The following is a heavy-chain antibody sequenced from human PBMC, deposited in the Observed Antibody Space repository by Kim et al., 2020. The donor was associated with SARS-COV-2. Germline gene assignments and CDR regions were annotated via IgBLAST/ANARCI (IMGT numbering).Heavy chain of an antibody. J-gene: IGHJ4*02. CDR3: ARDRRRVRGVIPDY. CDR2: ISSSSSYT. CDR1: GFTFSDYY. D-gene: IGHD3-10*01. Sequence: GGSLRLSCAASGFTFSDYYMSWIRQAPGKGLEWVSYISSSSSYTNYADSVKGRFTISRDNAKNSLYLQMNSLRAEDTAVYYCARDRRRVRGVIPDYWGQGTLVTVSS. V-gene: IGHV3-11*05.